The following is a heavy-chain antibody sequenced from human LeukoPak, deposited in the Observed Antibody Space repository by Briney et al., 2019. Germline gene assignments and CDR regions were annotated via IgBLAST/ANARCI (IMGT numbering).Heavy chain of an antibody. Sequence: GGSLRLSCAASGFTFSSYAMHWVRQAPGKGLEWVAVISYDGSNKYYADSVKGRFTISRDNSKNTLYLQMNSLRAEDTAVYYCAREGVAGPYYFDYWGQGTLVTVSS. V-gene: IGHV3-30-3*01. CDR1: GFTFSSYA. CDR2: ISYDGSNK. D-gene: IGHD6-19*01. J-gene: IGHJ4*02. CDR3: AREGVAGPYYFDY.